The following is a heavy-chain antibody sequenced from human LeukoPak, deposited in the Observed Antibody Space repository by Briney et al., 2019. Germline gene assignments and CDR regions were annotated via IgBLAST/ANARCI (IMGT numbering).Heavy chain of an antibody. D-gene: IGHD7-27*01. CDR3: ARDLPSTSNWELDY. J-gene: IGHJ4*02. CDR2: INPNVPNTDDT. Sequence: ASVKVSCKASGYTFIDYSIHWLRQAPGQGLEWMGRINPNVPNTDDTDYAQNFQGRVTMNRDTSISTAFMELSRLTSDDTSVYYCARDLPSTSNWELDYWGQGTLVTVSS. V-gene: IGHV1-2*06. CDR1: GYTFIDYS.